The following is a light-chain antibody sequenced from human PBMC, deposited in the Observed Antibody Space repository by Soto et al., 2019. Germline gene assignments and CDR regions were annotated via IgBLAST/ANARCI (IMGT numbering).Light chain of an antibody. CDR1: QSVNNN. Sequence: EIVMTQSPATLSVSPGERATLSCRASQSVNNNFAWYQQKPGQAPRLLIYGASTRATGIPARFSGSGSGTEFTLTITSLQSEDFAVYYCQQYNNWPPTFGQGTKVDIK. CDR2: GAS. V-gene: IGKV3-15*01. J-gene: IGKJ1*01. CDR3: QQYNNWPPT.